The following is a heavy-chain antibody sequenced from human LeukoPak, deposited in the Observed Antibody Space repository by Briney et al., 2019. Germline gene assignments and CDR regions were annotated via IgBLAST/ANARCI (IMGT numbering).Heavy chain of an antibody. CDR3: ARGPQWLAPLDY. CDR2: INPSDGTT. V-gene: IGHV1-46*01. Sequence: ASVKVSCKASGYTFISYYMYRVRQAPGQGHEWMGVINPSDGTTNYAQKFQGRVTITRDTSTTTVYMELNSLKSEDTAVYSCARGPQWLAPLDYWGQGTLVTVSS. J-gene: IGHJ4*02. D-gene: IGHD6-19*01. CDR1: GYTFISYY.